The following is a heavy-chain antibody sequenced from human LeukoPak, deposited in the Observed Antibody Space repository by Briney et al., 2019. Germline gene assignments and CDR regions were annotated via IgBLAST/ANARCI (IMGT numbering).Heavy chain of an antibody. CDR3: ARERSGSEIFARSFDI. CDR1: GGSISSSNW. Sequence: PSETLSLTCVVSGGSISSSNWWSWVRQPPGKGLECSGEIYHSGSTNYNPSLKSRITISVDKSNNQFSLKLSSVTAADTAVYYCARERSGSEIFARSFDIWGQGTMVTVSS. V-gene: IGHV4-4*02. J-gene: IGHJ3*02. CDR2: IYHSGST. D-gene: IGHD3-3*01.